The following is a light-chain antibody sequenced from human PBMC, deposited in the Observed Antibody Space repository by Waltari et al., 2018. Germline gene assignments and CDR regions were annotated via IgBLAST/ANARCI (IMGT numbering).Light chain of an antibody. CDR2: KSS. CDR3: EPYHSDLLR. Sequence: DIKITQSPSTLSASGGDRVTMTCRASKRLDSWLTWYQQKPGKAPRVIIYKSSTLENGAPSRCSGSGCGTEFTLTSDNLQLDDFGTYYCEPYHSDLLRVGGGTRVEI. V-gene: IGKV1-5*03. CDR1: KRLDSW. J-gene: IGKJ4*01.